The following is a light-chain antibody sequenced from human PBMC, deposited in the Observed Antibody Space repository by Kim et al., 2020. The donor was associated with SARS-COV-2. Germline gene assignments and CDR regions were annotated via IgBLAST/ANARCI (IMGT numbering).Light chain of an antibody. V-gene: IGKV3-20*01. CDR3: QQYSRSPLT. CDR2: GAS. CDR1: QSVSNNY. J-gene: IGKJ4*01. Sequence: ELVLTQSPGTLSLSPGERATLSCRASQSVSNNYLAWYQQKPGQAPRLVIYGASSRAAGIPDRFSGSGSGTDFTLTISRLEPEDFAVYYCQQYSRSPLTFGGGTKVDIK.